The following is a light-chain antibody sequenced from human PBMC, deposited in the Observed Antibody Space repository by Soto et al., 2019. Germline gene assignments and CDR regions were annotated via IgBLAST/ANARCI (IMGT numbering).Light chain of an antibody. J-gene: IGKJ2*01. CDR1: QSIGTY. CDR3: QESHST. V-gene: IGKV1-39*01. Sequence: DAQMTQSPSSLSASVGDSVTITCRASQSIGTYLDWYQHKPGKAPKLLIYAASSLQSGVPLRFSGSGSGTDFTLTISSLQPEDFATYYCQESHSTFGQGTKLEIK. CDR2: AAS.